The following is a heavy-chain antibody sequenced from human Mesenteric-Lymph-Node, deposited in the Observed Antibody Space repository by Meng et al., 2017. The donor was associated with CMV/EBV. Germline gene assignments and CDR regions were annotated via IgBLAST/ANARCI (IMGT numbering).Heavy chain of an antibody. V-gene: IGHV4-59*01. Sequence: GSLRLSCTVSGGSISSYYWSWIRQPPGKGLEWIGYIYYSGSTNYNPSLKSRVTISVDTSKNQFSLKLSSVTAADTAVYYCARVGATKRGFDYWGQGTLVTVSS. CDR3: ARVGATKRGFDY. J-gene: IGHJ4*02. D-gene: IGHD1-26*01. CDR2: IYYSGST. CDR1: GGSISSYY.